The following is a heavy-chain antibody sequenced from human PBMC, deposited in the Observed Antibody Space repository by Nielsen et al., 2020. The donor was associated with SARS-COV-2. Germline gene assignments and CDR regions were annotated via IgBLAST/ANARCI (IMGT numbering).Heavy chain of an antibody. Sequence: SVKVSCKASGGTFSSYAISWVRQAPGQGLEWMGGIIPIFGTANYAQKFQGRVTITADKSTSTAYMELSSLRSEDTAVYYCARVGFEAVAGENDYWGQGTLVTVSS. CDR2: IIPIFGTA. J-gene: IGHJ4*02. CDR3: ARVGFEAVAGENDY. CDR1: GGTFSSYA. D-gene: IGHD6-19*01. V-gene: IGHV1-69*06.